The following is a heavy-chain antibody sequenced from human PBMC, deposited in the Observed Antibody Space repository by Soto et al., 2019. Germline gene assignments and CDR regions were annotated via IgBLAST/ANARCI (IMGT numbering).Heavy chain of an antibody. CDR1: GYTFTSYG. Sequence: GPVKVSCKASGYTFTSYGISWVRQAPGQGLEWMGWISAYNGNTNYAQKLQGRVTMTTDTSTSTAYMELRSLRSDDTAVYYCARVITSVDIVVVVAANPYYYYYGMDVWGQGTTVTVYS. CDR3: ARVITSVDIVVVVAANPYYYYYGMDV. D-gene: IGHD2-15*01. V-gene: IGHV1-18*04. J-gene: IGHJ6*02. CDR2: ISAYNGNT.